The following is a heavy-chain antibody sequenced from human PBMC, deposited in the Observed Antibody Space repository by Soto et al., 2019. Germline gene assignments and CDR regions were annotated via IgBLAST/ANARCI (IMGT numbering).Heavy chain of an antibody. J-gene: IGHJ6*02. V-gene: IGHV3-33*01. D-gene: IGHD3-10*01. CDR2: IWYDGSNK. CDR3: ARDEGLGVNYYYYGMDV. Sequence: VQLVESGGGVVQPGRSLRLSCAASGFTFSSCGMHWVRQAPGKGLGWVAVIWYDGSNKYYADSVKGRFTISRDNSKNTLYLQMNSLRAEDTAVYYCARDEGLGVNYYYYGMDVWGQGTTVTVSS. CDR1: GFTFSSCG.